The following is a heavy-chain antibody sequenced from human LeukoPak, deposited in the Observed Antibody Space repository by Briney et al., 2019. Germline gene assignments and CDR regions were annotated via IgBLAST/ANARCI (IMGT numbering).Heavy chain of an antibody. CDR1: GGSFSGHY. J-gene: IGHJ4*02. CDR2: INHSGST. V-gene: IGHV4-34*01. CDR3: ASGQYYDLWSGYYVD. D-gene: IGHD3-3*01. Sequence: PSETLSLTCAVYGGSFSGHYWSWIRQPAGKGLGWIGEINHSGSTNYNPSLESRVTISVDTSKNHFFLKLSSVTAADTAVYYCASGQYYDLWSGYYVDWGQGTLVTVSA.